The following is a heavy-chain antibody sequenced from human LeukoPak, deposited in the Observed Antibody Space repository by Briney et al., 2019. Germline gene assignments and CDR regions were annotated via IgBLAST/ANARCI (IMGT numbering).Heavy chain of an antibody. CDR1: GGSFSGYY. J-gene: IGHJ4*02. V-gene: IGHV4-34*01. Sequence: SETLSLTCAVYGGSFSGYYWTWIRQPPGKGLESIGEINHSGSTNYNPSLKSRVTISVDTSKNQFSLKLSSVTAADTAVYYCARIFSVGEFDTTGAYYFDYWGQGTLVTVSS. CDR3: ARIFSVGEFDTTGAYYFDY. D-gene: IGHD3-10*01. CDR2: INHSGST.